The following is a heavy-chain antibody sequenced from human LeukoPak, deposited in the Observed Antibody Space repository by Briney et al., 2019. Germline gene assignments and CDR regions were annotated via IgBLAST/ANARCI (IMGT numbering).Heavy chain of an antibody. J-gene: IGHJ4*02. Sequence: GESLRLSCAASGFTFSTYAMSWVRPAPGKGLEWVSAISGSGGSTYYADSVKGRFTISRDNSRNTLYLQMNSLRAEDTAVYYCAKLTPAANDYWGQGTLVTVSS. CDR1: GFTFSTYA. D-gene: IGHD2-2*01. CDR2: ISGSGGST. CDR3: AKLTPAANDY. V-gene: IGHV3-23*01.